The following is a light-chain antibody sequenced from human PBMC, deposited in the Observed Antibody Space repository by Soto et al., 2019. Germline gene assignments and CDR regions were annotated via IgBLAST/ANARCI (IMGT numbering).Light chain of an antibody. Sequence: QSVLTQPASVSGSPGQSITISCTGTSSDVGGYNYVSWYQQHPGKAPKLMIYDVSNRPSGVSNRFSGSKSGNTASLTISGLQAEDEADYYCSSYTSSSLHVFGTGTKLTDL. CDR2: DVS. J-gene: IGLJ1*01. CDR3: SSYTSSSLHV. CDR1: SSDVGGYNY. V-gene: IGLV2-14*03.